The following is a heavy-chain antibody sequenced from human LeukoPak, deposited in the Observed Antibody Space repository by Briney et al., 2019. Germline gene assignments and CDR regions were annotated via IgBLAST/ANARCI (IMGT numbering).Heavy chain of an antibody. CDR3: ARAEGSGSYYIFD. CDR1: GYTFTMYY. CDR2: INPNSGGT. J-gene: IGHJ4*02. V-gene: IGHV1-2*02. D-gene: IGHD3-10*01. Sequence: ASVKVSCKASGYTFTMYYIHWVRQAPGQGLEWMGWINPNSGGTNYAQKFQGRVTMTRDTSISTAYMELSRLRSDDTAVYYCARAEGSGSYYIFDWGQGTLVTVSS.